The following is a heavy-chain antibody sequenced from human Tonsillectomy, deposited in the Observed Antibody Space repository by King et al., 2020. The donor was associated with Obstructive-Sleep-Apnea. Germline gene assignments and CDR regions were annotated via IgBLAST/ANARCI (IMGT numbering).Heavy chain of an antibody. CDR1: GFTFEDYA. Sequence: VQLVESGGVVVQPGGSLRLSCAASGFTFEDYAMQWVRQAPGKGLEWVSLLTWDARSTQYADSVKGRFTISRDNAKNSVFLEMKRLRADDSALYYCAKDSGHLGPVDNWGQGTLVIVSA. V-gene: IGHV3-43D*03. CDR2: LTWDARST. CDR3: AKDSGHLGPVDN. J-gene: IGHJ4*02. D-gene: IGHD3-10*01.